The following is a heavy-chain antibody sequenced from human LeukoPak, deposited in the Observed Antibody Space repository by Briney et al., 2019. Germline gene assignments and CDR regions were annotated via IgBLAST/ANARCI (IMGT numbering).Heavy chain of an antibody. J-gene: IGHJ4*02. CDR2: GFYSGST. Sequence: TSETLSLTCTVSGGPVSSASHYWSWIRQPPGKGLGWIGFGFYSGSTYYNPSLKSRVSISVDTSKNQFSLKLSSVTAADTAIYYCARRVAVPGSYYFDYWSQGTLVTVSS. D-gene: IGHD2-2*01. V-gene: IGHV4-61*01. CDR1: GGPVSSASHY. CDR3: ARRVAVPGSYYFDY.